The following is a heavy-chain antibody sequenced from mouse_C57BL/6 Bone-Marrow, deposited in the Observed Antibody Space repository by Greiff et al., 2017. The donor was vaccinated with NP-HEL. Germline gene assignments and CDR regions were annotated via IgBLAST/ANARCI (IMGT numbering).Heavy chain of an antibody. CDR1: GFSFNTYA. J-gene: IGHJ4*01. Sequence: EVMLVESGGGLVQPKGSLKLSCAASGFSFNTYAMNWVRQAPGKGLEWVARIRSKSNNYATYYADSVKDRFTISRDDSESMLYLQMNNLKTEDTAMYYCVVLNYYAMDYWGQGTSVTVSS. CDR3: VVLNYYAMDY. CDR2: IRSKSNNYAT. V-gene: IGHV10-1*01.